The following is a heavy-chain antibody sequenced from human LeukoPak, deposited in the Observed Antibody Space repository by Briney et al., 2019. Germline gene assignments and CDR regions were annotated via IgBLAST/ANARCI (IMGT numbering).Heavy chain of an antibody. CDR2: ISTSGST. J-gene: IGHJ4*02. V-gene: IGHV4-4*07. CDR3: AKDRDVYGWSYPLDY. CDR1: GGSISSYY. Sequence: SETLSLTCTVSGGSISSYYWSWIRQSAGKGLEWIGRISTSGSTNYNPSLKSRLTMSIDTSKNQFSLKLTSVTAADTAVYYCAKDRDVYGWSYPLDYWGQGTLVTVSS. D-gene: IGHD1-26*01.